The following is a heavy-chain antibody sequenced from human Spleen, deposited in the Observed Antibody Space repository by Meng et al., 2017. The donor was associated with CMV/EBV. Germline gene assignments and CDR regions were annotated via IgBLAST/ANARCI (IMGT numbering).Heavy chain of an antibody. Sequence: ASVKVSCKASGYTFTSYYMHWVRQAPGQGLEWMGIINPSGGSTSYAQKFQGRVTMTRDTSTSTAYMELSRLRSDDTAVYYCARGLSGCSSTSCYTNYGMDVWGQGTTVTVSS. CDR2: INPSGGST. CDR3: ARGLSGCSSTSCYTNYGMDV. J-gene: IGHJ6*02. D-gene: IGHD2-2*02. V-gene: IGHV1-46*01. CDR1: GYTFTSYY.